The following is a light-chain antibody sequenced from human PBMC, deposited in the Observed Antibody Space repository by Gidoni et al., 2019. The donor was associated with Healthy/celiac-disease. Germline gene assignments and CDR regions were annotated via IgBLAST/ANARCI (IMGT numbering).Light chain of an antibody. J-gene: IGKJ4*01. CDR1: QSVSSY. CDR2: DAS. Sequence: EIVLTQSPATLSLSPGERDTLPCRASQSVSSYLAWYQQKPGQAPTLLIYDASNRATGIPARLSGSGSGTDFTLTISSLEPEDFAVYYCQQRSNWPPEVTFGGGTKVEIK. V-gene: IGKV3-11*01. CDR3: QQRSNWPPEVT.